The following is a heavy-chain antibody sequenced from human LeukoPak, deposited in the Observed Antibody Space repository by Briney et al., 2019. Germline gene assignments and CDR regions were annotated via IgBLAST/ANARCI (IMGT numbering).Heavy chain of an antibody. Sequence: GASVKVSCKASGYTFTSYGISWVRQTPGQGLEWMGWISAYNGNTNYAQKLQGRVTMTTDTSTSTAYMELRSLRSDDTAVYYCARQYCSGGSCYIDYWGQGTLVTVSS. V-gene: IGHV1-18*01. CDR3: ARQYCSGGSCYIDY. CDR1: GYTFTSYG. J-gene: IGHJ4*02. CDR2: ISAYNGNT. D-gene: IGHD2-15*01.